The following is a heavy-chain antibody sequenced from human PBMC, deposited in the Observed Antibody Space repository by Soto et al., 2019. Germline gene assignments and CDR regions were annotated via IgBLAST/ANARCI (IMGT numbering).Heavy chain of an antibody. D-gene: IGHD3-16*02. CDR3: ARKDDRNYIDY. CDR2: IDSRVLTL. Sequence: VVSRILACVSSVFTFIDYSISLVLQAPGKGLEWLAFIDSRVLTLSYAYSVRVLFTISMDDAENSVYLQMDSLRAYDTAVYYCARKDDRNYIDYWGKGNPVTVSS. CDR1: VFTFIDYS. V-gene: IGHV3-11*01. J-gene: IGHJ4*02.